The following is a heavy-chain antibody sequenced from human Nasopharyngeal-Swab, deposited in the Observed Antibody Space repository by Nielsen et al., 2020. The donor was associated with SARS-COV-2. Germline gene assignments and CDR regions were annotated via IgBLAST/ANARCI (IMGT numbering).Heavy chain of an antibody. CDR1: GFTVTSNY. Sequence: GSSLKISCAASGFTVTSNYMTWVRQAPGKGPEWVSVVYTDGSASQANSVKGRFTVSRDNSDNTLYLQMNNLRAEDTAVYYCARGLNYYDYWGQGTLVTVSS. CDR3: ARGLNYYDY. V-gene: IGHV3-53*01. J-gene: IGHJ4*02. CDR2: VYTDGSA.